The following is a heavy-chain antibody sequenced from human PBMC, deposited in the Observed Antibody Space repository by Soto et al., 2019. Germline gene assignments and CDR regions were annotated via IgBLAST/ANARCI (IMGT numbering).Heavy chain of an antibody. D-gene: IGHD2-21*02. V-gene: IGHV1-2*02. Sequence: EASVKVSCKTSGYSFTDYYMHWVRQAPGQGLEWMGWINPNSGGTNYPRKFQGRVTMTRDTSLNTVYMDVTRLRSDDTAVYYCARDSPSLAYCGGDCYSIDYWGPGTLVTVSS. CDR1: GYSFTDYY. CDR2: INPNSGGT. CDR3: ARDSPSLAYCGGDCYSIDY. J-gene: IGHJ4*02.